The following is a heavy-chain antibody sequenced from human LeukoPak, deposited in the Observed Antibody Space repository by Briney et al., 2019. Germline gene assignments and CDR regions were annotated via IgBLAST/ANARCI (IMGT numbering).Heavy chain of an antibody. J-gene: IGHJ6*03. CDR3: ARDEVVVVVAAHGTTYYYYMDV. Sequence: GGSLRLSCAASGFTFSSYSMNWVRQAPGKGLEWVSSISSSSSYIYYADSVKGRFTISRDNAKNSLYLQMNSLRAEDTAVCYCARDEVVVVVAAHGTTYYYYMDVWGKGTTVTVSS. CDR2: ISSSSSYI. CDR1: GFTFSSYS. D-gene: IGHD2-15*01. V-gene: IGHV3-21*01.